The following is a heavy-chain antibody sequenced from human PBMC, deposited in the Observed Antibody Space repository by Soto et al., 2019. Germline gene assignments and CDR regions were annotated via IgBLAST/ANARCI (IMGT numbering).Heavy chain of an antibody. CDR3: ARDRYSSGWYDLDY. Sequence: QVQLVESGGGVVQPGRSPRLSCAASGFTFSNYGMHWVRQAPGKGLEWVAIIWYDGSNKYYADSVKGRFTISRDNSENTLYLQMNSLRAEDTAVYYCARDRYSSGWYDLDYWGQGTLVTVSS. J-gene: IGHJ4*02. CDR2: IWYDGSNK. V-gene: IGHV3-33*01. D-gene: IGHD6-19*01. CDR1: GFTFSNYG.